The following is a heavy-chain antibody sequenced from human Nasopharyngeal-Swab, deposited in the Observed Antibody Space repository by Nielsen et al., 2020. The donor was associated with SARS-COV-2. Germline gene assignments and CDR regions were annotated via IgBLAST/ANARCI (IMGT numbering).Heavy chain of an antibody. CDR2: IYYSGST. Sequence: WIRQPPGKGLEWIGSIYYSGSTYYNPSLKSRVTISVDTSKNQFSLKLSSVTAADTAVYYCARLKGDSGYSYGYYLRNWFVPWGQGTLVTVSS. D-gene: IGHD5-18*01. CDR3: ARLKGDSGYSYGYYLRNWFVP. J-gene: IGHJ5*02. V-gene: IGHV4-39*01.